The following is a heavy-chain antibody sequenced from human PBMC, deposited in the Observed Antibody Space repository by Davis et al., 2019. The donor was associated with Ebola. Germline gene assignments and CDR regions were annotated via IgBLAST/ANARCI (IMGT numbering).Heavy chain of an antibody. J-gene: IGHJ4*02. Sequence: KVSCKGSGYGFADYWIAWVRQTPGKGLEWMGLSYAGDSDTRYSPSFEGQVTISADKSISTAYLQWSSLKASDTAMYYCARGTDGYNPGGYFDSWGQGTLVTVSS. V-gene: IGHV5-51*01. D-gene: IGHD5-24*01. CDR3: ARGTDGYNPGGYFDS. CDR1: GYGFADYW. CDR2: SYAGDSDT.